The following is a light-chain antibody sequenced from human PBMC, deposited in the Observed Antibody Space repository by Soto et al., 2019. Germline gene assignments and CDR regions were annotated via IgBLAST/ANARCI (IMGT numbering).Light chain of an antibody. CDR1: SSDVGDYKY. CDR3: SSYTSISTYV. V-gene: IGLV2-14*01. CDR2: EVS. Sequence: QSVLTQPASVSGSPGQSITISCTGTSSDVGDYKYVSWYQQHPGKAPKLMIYEVSNRPSGVSNRFSGSKSGNTASLTISGLQAEDEADYYCSSYTSISTYVFGTGTKVTAL. J-gene: IGLJ1*01.